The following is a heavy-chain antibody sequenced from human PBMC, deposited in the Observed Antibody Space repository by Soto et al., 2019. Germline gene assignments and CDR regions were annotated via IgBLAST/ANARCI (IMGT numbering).Heavy chain of an antibody. J-gene: IGHJ6*02. CDR2: TTSSGNT. CDR1: GGYITSGCYY. CDR3: ASSSLYGMDV. V-gene: IGHV4-30-4*01. Sequence: SETLSLTCSVSGGYITSGCYYWSCIRQPPGKGLEWIRTTTSSGNTYYNPHLKSRLIISVDTSKNQFSLKVGSVTAADTALYYCASSSLYGMDVWGRGTSVTVSS. D-gene: IGHD6-6*01.